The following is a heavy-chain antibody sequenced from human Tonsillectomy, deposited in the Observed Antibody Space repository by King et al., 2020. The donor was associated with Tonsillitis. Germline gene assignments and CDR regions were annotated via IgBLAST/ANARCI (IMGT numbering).Heavy chain of an antibody. CDR1: GFAFDDYP. D-gene: IGHD6-19*01. J-gene: IGHJ4*02. Sequence: VQLVESGGVVVQPGGSLRLSCAASGFAFDDYPMHWIHQAPGKSLEWISRISWDGSRTNYADSVKGRFTISRDISKNSLYLQMNSMRAEDTALYYCAKGPVDHISVWYFDYWGQGPLVTVSS. CDR2: ISWDGSRT. CDR3: AKGPVDHISVWYFDY. V-gene: IGHV3-43D*03.